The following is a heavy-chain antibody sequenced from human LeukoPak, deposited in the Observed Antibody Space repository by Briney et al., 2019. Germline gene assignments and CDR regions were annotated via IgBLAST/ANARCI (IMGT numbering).Heavy chain of an antibody. Sequence: GGSLRLSCAASGFTFSNAWLSWVRQAPGKGLEWVGRIKSKPNGGTTDYAAPAKGRFTISRDDSKNKLFLQMNSLKTEDTAVYWWTTTVGYSGYDWGYWGQGTPGTVSP. D-gene: IGHD5-12*01. CDR3: TTTVGYSGYDWGY. CDR1: GFTFSNAW. CDR2: IKSKPNGGTT. V-gene: IGHV3-15*01. J-gene: IGHJ4*02.